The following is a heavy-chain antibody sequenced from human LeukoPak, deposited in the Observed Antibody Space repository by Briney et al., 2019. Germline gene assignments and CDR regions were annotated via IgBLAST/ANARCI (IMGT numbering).Heavy chain of an antibody. Sequence: SETLSLTCAVYGGSFSGYYWSWIRQPPGKGLEWIGEINHSGSTNYNPSLRSRVTISVDTSKNQFSLKLSSVTAADTAVYYCARGRRGDFWSGYRGWFDPWGQGTLVTVSS. D-gene: IGHD3-3*01. CDR2: INHSGST. J-gene: IGHJ5*02. CDR3: ARGRRGDFWSGYRGWFDP. CDR1: GGSFSGYY. V-gene: IGHV4-34*01.